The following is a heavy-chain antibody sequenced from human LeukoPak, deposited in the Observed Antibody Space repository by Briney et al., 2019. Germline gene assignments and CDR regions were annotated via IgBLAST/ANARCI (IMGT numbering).Heavy chain of an antibody. J-gene: IGHJ3*02. CDR3: AGQPLGYYDSSGYYPRHAFDI. D-gene: IGHD3-22*01. CDR2: ITAIYETT. Sequence: SVKVSCKVSGGPFSGHGISWVRQAPGEGLEWMGGITAIYETTNYAERFQGRVTMTADESTSTFYMELSSLRSEDTAVYYCAGQPLGYYDSSGYYPRHAFDIWGQGTVVTVSS. V-gene: IGHV1-69*13. CDR1: GGPFSGHG.